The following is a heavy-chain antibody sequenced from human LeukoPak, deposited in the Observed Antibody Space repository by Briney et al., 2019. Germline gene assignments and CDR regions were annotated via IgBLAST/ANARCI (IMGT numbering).Heavy chain of an antibody. CDR1: GGSISSNAYY. CDR3: AYSGSYGHLGY. CDR2: IYSSVST. J-gene: IGHJ4*02. Sequence: TSETLSLTCTVSGGSISSNAYYWAWIRQPPGKGLEWIGSIYSSVSTYYNPSLKSRVTISVDTSKNQFSLRLSSVTAADTALYYCAYSGSYGHLGYWGQGIPVTVSS. V-gene: IGHV4-39*01. D-gene: IGHD1-26*01.